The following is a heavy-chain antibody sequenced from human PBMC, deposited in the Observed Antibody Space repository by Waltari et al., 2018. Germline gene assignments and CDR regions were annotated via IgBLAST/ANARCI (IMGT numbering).Heavy chain of an antibody. J-gene: IGHJ3*02. CDR2: ISGSGGST. V-gene: IGHV3-23*01. Sequence: EVQLLESGGGLVQPGGSLRLSCAASGFTFSSYAMSWVRQAPGKGLEWVSAISGSGGSTYYADSVKGRFTISRDNSKNTLYLQMNSLRAEDTAVYYCAKDLGGGTWAGSYDAFDIWGQGTMVTVSS. CDR3: AKDLGGGTWAGSYDAFDI. D-gene: IGHD1-1*01. CDR1: GFTFSSYA.